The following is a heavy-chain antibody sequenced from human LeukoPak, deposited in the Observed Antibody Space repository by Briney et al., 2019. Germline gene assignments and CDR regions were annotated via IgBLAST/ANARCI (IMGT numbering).Heavy chain of an antibody. Sequence: ASVKVSCKASGYTFTSYDINWVRQATGQGLEWMGWMSPNSGITGYAQKFQGRVTMTRNTAISTAYMELSSLRSEDTAVYYCARQTVTTFESYFDYWGQGTLVTVSS. J-gene: IGHJ4*02. V-gene: IGHV1-8*01. D-gene: IGHD4-11*01. CDR2: MSPNSGIT. CDR3: ARQTVTTFESYFDY. CDR1: GYTFTSYD.